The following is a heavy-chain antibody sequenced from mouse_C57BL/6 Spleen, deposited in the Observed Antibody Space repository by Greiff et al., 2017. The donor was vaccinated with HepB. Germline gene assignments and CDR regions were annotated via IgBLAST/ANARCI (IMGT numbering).Heavy chain of an antibody. Sequence: EVQVVESGGDLVKPGGSLKLSCAASGFTFSSYGMSWVRQTPDKRLEWVATISSGGSYTYYPDSVKGRFTISRDNAKNTLYLQMSSLKSEDTAMYYCARQLAQATWFAYWGQGTLVTVSA. J-gene: IGHJ3*01. D-gene: IGHD3-2*02. CDR3: ARQLAQATWFAY. CDR2: ISSGGSYT. CDR1: GFTFSSYG. V-gene: IGHV5-6*01.